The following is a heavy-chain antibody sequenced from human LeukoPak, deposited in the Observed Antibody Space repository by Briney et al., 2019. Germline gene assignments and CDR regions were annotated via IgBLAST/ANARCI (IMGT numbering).Heavy chain of an antibody. CDR3: ARGLSVTGSYYLDH. V-gene: IGHV3-48*02. Sequence: GGSLRLSCAASGFTFSSNSMNWVRQAPGKGLEWVSYISSSSSTTYYADSVKGRFTISRDNAKNSLYLQMDSLRDEDTAVYYCARGLSVTGSYYLDHWGQGTLVTVSS. CDR2: ISSSSSTT. D-gene: IGHD3-10*01. J-gene: IGHJ4*02. CDR1: GFTFSSNS.